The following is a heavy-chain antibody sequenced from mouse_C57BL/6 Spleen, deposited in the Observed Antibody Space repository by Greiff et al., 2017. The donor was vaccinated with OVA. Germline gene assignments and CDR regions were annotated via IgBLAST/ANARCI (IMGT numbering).Heavy chain of an antibody. Sequence: EVMLVESVAELVRPGASVKLSCTASGFNIKNTYMHWVKQRPEQGLEWIGRIDPANGNTKYAPKFQGKATITADTSSNTAYLQLSSLTSEDTAIYYCARGIYYYGSTYAMDYWGQGTSVTVSS. V-gene: IGHV14-3*01. CDR2: IDPANGNT. D-gene: IGHD1-1*01. CDR3: ARGIYYYGSTYAMDY. J-gene: IGHJ4*01. CDR1: GFNIKNTY.